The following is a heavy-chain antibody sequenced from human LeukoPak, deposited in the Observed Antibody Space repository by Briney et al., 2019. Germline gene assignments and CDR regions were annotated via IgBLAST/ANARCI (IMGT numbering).Heavy chain of an antibody. J-gene: IGHJ6*02. CDR1: GFTFSSYA. V-gene: IGHV3-30-3*01. D-gene: IGHD3-22*01. Sequence: PGGSLRLSCAASGFTFSSYAMPWVRQAPGKGLEWVAVISYDGSNKYYADSVKGRFTISRDNSKNTLHLQMNSLRAEDTAVYYCAKDKRYYDSSGSPYYYYGMDVWGQGTTVTVSS. CDR3: AKDKRYYDSSGSPYYYYGMDV. CDR2: ISYDGSNK.